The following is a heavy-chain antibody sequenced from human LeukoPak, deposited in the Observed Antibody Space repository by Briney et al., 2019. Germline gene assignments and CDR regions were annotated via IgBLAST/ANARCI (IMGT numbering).Heavy chain of an antibody. CDR2: INHSGST. CDR1: GGSISSSNW. D-gene: IGHD6-13*01. V-gene: IGHV4-4*02. CDR3: ASAYSSSWKYYFDY. Sequence: PSGTLSLTCAVSGGSISSSNWWSWVRQPPGKGLEWIGEINHSGSTNYNPSLKSRVTISVDKSKNQFSLKLSSVTAADTAVYYCASAYSSSWKYYFDYWGQGTLVTVSS. J-gene: IGHJ4*02.